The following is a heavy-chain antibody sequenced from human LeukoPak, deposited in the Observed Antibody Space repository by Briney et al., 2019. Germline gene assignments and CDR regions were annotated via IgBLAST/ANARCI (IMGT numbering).Heavy chain of an antibody. CDR2: INPSGGST. Sequence: GASVKVSCKASGYTFTIYYMHWVRQAPGQGLEWMGIINPSGGSTSYAQKFQGRVTMTRDMSTSTVYMELSSLRSEDTDVYYCAREFKGSGWYGYWGRGTLVTVSS. V-gene: IGHV1-46*01. D-gene: IGHD6-19*01. CDR3: AREFKGSGWYGY. J-gene: IGHJ4*02. CDR1: GYTFTIYY.